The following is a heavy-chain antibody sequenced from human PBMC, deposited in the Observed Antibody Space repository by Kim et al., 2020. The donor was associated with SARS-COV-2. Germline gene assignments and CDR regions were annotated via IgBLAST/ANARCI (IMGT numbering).Heavy chain of an antibody. Sequence: SETLSLTCTVSGGSISSYYWSWIRQPPGKGLEWIGYIYYSGSTNYNPSLKSRVTISVDTSKNQFSLRLSSATAADTAMYYCARERGSSYGSLIDYWGQGTLVTVSS. D-gene: IGHD5-18*01. CDR2: IYYSGST. CDR1: GGSISSYY. CDR3: ARERGSSYGSLIDY. J-gene: IGHJ4*02. V-gene: IGHV4-59*08.